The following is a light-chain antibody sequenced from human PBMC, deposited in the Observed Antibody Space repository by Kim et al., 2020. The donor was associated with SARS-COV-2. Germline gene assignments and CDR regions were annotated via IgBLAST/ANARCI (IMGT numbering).Light chain of an antibody. Sequence: SVSERETPSRCCRSSHSITANVGCYQQNPRQPPRLLYYGATTRTDSIAARCGGSAGGEVFTLTISSQQADDLAVYYYHHVNHGWTFGQGTKVDIK. CDR3: HHVNHGWT. CDR2: GAT. V-gene: IGKV3D-15*01. CDR1: HSITAN. J-gene: IGKJ1*01.